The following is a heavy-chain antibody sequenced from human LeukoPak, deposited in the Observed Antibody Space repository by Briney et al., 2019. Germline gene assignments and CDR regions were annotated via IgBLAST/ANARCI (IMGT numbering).Heavy chain of an antibody. CDR2: IYYSGST. D-gene: IGHD3-9*01. Sequence: SETLSLTCTVSGGSVSNTDFYWGWIRQPPGKGLQWIGNIYYSGSTYYNPSPNSRVTMPVDTSKNQFSLKMTSVTAADTAVYYCARLTKGRYFDYIFDYWGQGTLFTVSS. CDR1: GGSVSNTDFY. J-gene: IGHJ4*02. CDR3: ARLTKGRYFDYIFDY. V-gene: IGHV4-39*01.